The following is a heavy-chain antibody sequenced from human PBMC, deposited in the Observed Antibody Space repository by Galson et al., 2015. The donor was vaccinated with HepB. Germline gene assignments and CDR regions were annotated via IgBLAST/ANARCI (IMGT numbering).Heavy chain of an antibody. D-gene: IGHD5-12*01. CDR2: ITPFNGNT. J-gene: IGHJ6*02. V-gene: IGHV1-45*02. Sequence: SVKVSCKASGYTFTYRYLHWVRQTPGQALEWMGWITPFNGNTNYAQKFQDRVTITRDRSMSTAYMELSSLRSEDTAMYYCAGTWEDIVANAYYYGMDVWGQGTTVTVSS. CDR1: GYTFTYRY. CDR3: AGTWEDIVANAYYYGMDV.